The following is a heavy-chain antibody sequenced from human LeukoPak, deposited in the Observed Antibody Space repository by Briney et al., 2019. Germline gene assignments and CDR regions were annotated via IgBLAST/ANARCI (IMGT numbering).Heavy chain of an antibody. CDR1: GFPLRNYA. J-gene: IGHJ4*02. CDR2: INGSGGST. CDR3: AKSLLRPGY. V-gene: IGHV3-23*01. Sequence: PGGSLRLSCAASGFPLRNYAMSWVRQAPGKGLEWVSDINGSGGSTYYADSVKGRFTISRDNSKNTLYLQMNSLRAEDTAVYYCAKSLLRPGYWGQGTLATVSS. D-gene: IGHD3-3*01.